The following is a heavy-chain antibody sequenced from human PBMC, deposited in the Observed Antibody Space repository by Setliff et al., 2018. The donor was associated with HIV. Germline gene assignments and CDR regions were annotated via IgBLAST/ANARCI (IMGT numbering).Heavy chain of an antibody. J-gene: IGHJ4*02. D-gene: IGHD6-13*01. V-gene: IGHV3-74*01. CDR3: ARGSSWYGPNRHRHINY. CDR1: GFTFNNAW. Sequence: GGSLRLSCAASGFTFNNAWMTWVRQAPGKGLVWVSRIKTDGSSTSYADSVKGRFTISRDNAKNTLFLQMNSLRAEDTAVYYCARGSSWYGPNRHRHINYWGQGTRVTVSS. CDR2: IKTDGSST.